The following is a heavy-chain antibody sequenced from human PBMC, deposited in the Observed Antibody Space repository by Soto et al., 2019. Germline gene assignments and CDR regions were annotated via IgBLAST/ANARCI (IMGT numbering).Heavy chain of an antibody. CDR3: ARERSSYGYDSRGYLGWYFDL. J-gene: IGHJ2*01. CDR1: GGTFSSYA. V-gene: IGHV1-69*13. D-gene: IGHD3-22*01. Sequence: SVKVSCKASGGTFSSYAIRWVRQAPGQGLEWMGGIIPIFGTANYAQKFQGRVTITADESTSTAYMELSSLRSEDTAVYYCARERSSYGYDSRGYLGWYFDLWGRGTLVTVSS. CDR2: IIPIFGTA.